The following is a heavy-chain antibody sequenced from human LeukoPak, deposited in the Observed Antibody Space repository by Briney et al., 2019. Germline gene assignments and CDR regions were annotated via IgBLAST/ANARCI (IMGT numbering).Heavy chain of an antibody. Sequence: GGSLRLSCAASGFTFSSYGMHWVRQAPGKGLEWVAVISYDGSNKYYADSVKGRFTISRDNSKNTLYLQMNSLRAEDTAVYYCAKRTGFGELFRDYWGQGTLVTVSS. V-gene: IGHV3-30*18. D-gene: IGHD3-10*01. J-gene: IGHJ4*02. CDR1: GFTFSSYG. CDR3: AKRTGFGELFRDY. CDR2: ISYDGSNK.